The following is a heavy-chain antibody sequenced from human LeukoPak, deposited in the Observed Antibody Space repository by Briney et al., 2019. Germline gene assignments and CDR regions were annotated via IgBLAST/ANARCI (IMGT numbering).Heavy chain of an antibody. J-gene: IGHJ6*02. CDR3: ARDRKYYYGSGHNYGMDV. V-gene: IGHV3-21*01. Sequence: GGSLRPSCAASGFTFSSYSMNWVRQAPGKGLEWVSSISSSSSYIYYADSVKGRFTTSRDNAKNSLYLQMNSLRAEDTAVYYCARDRKYYYGSGHNYGMDVWGQGTTVTVSS. CDR2: ISSSSSYI. CDR1: GFTFSSYS. D-gene: IGHD3-10*01.